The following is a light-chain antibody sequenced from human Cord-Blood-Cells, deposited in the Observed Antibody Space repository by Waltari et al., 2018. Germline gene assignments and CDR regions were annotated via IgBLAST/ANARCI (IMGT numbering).Light chain of an antibody. CDR3: CSYAGSSTYF. CDR2: EGS. Sequence: QSALTQPASVSGSPGQSITISCTGTSSDVGIYNLVSWYQQHPGKAPKHMIYEGSKRHSGVSNRFSGCKSGHTATLTISGLQAEDEADYYCCSYAGSSTYFFGTGTKVTVL. V-gene: IGLV2-23*01. CDR1: SSDVGIYNL. J-gene: IGLJ1*01.